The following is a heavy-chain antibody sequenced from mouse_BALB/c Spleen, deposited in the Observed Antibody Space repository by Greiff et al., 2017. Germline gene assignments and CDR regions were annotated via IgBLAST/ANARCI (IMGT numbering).Heavy chain of an antibody. D-gene: IGHD2-2*01. CDR2: ISSGSSTI. CDR1: GFTFSSFG. J-gene: IGHJ3*01. CDR3: ARGGYAWVAY. V-gene: IGHV5-17*02. Sequence: DVKLVESGGGLVQPGGSRKLSCAASGFTFSSFGMHWVRQAPEKGLEWVAYISSGSSTIYYADTVKGRFTISGDNPKNTLFLQMTSLRSEDTAMYYCARGGYAWVAYWGQGTLVTVAA.